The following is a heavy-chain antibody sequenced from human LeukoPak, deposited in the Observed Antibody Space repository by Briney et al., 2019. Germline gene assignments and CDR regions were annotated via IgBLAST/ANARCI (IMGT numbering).Heavy chain of an antibody. Sequence: PGGSLRLSCAASGFTFSSYSMNWVRQAPGKGLEWVSSISSSSSYIYYADSVKGRFTISRDNAKNSLYLQMNSLRAEDTAVYYCARGRVGATSAFDIWGQGTMVTVSS. J-gene: IGHJ3*02. CDR2: ISSSSSYI. CDR1: GFTFSSYS. CDR3: ARGRVGATSAFDI. V-gene: IGHV3-21*01. D-gene: IGHD1-26*01.